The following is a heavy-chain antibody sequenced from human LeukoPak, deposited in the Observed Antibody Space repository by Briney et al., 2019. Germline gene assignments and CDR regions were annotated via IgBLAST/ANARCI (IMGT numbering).Heavy chain of an antibody. CDR2: ISSTGNTI. J-gene: IGHJ2*01. V-gene: IGHV3-48*01. CDR1: GFTFSSYS. CDR3: ARDVDWCFDL. Sequence: PGGPLRLSCAASGFTFSSYSMNWVRQAPGKGLEWVSYISSTGNTIYYADSVKGRFTISRDSARNSLYLQMNSLRAEDTAVYYCARDVDWCFDLWGRGTLVTVSS.